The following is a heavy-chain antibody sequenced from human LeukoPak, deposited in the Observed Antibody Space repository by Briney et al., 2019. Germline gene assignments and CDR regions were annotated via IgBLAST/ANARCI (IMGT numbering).Heavy chain of an antibody. V-gene: IGHV4-34*01. J-gene: IGHJ6*02. CDR1: GGSFSGYY. CDR2: INHSGST. CDR3: ARVDGHWGSHYYYDGMDV. Sequence: PSETLSLTCAVYGGSFSGYYWSWIRQPPGKGLEWIGEINHSGSTNYNPSLKSRVTISVDTSKNQYSLKLSSVTAADTAVYYCARVDGHWGSHYYYDGMDVWGQGTTVTVSS. D-gene: IGHD7-27*01.